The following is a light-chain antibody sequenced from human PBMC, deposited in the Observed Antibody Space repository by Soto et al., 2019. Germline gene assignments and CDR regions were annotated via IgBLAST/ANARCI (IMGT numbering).Light chain of an antibody. CDR1: ISDVGGHDY. Sequence: QSALTQPASVSGSPGQSITISCTGTISDVGGHDYVSWYQQHPGKAPKLMIYEVTYRPSGVSNRFSGSKSANTASLTISGRHAEDEADYYCLSVTSHSSHYVFGTGTKLTVL. CDR2: EVT. V-gene: IGLV2-14*01. J-gene: IGLJ1*01. CDR3: LSVTSHSSHYV.